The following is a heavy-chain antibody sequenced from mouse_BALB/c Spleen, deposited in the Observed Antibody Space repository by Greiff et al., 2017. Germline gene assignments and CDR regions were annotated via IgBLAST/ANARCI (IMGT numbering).Heavy chain of an antibody. D-gene: IGHD2-3*01. CDR3: ARYDGFAY. CDR2: INPSNGRI. J-gene: IGHJ3*01. CDR1: GYTFTSYW. V-gene: IGHV1S81*02. Sequence: QVQLQQSGAELVKPGASVKLSCKASGYTFTSYWMHWVKQRPGQGLEWIGEINPSNGRINYNEKFKSKATLTVDKSSSTAYMQLSSLTSEDSAVYYCARYDGFAYWGQGTLVTVSA.